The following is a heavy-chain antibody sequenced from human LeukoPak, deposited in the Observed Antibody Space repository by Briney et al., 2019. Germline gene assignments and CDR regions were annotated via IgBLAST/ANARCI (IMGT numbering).Heavy chain of an antibody. J-gene: IGHJ6*02. CDR1: GFTFSSYA. D-gene: IGHD6-19*01. Sequence: GGSLRLSCAASGFTFSSYAMSWVRQAPGKGLEWVSAISGSGGSTYYADSVKGRFTISRDNSKNTLYLQMNSLRAEDTAVYYCWGTGWYPYYYYGMDVWGQGTTVTVSS. CDR3: WGTGWYPYYYYGMDV. CDR2: ISGSGGST. V-gene: IGHV3-23*01.